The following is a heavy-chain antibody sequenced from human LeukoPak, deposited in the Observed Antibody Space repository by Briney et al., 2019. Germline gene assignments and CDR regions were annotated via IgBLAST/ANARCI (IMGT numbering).Heavy chain of an antibody. D-gene: IGHD4/OR15-4a*01. CDR3: AKDLTGYGMDV. CDR1: GFTFSNYG. J-gene: IGHJ6*02. CDR2: IWYDGSNK. Sequence: GGSLRLSCAASGFTFSNYGMHWVRQAPGKGLEWVAVIWYDGSNKYYADSVKGRFTISRDNSKNTLYLQMNSLRAEDTAVYYCAKDLTGYGMDVWGQGTTVTVSS. V-gene: IGHV3-33*06.